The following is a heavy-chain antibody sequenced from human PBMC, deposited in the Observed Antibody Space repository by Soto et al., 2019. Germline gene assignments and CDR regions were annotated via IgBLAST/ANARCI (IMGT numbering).Heavy chain of an antibody. CDR3: ARDRPPVVPAADNWFDP. D-gene: IGHD2-2*01. CDR2: IIPILGIA. Sequence: ASVKVSCKASGGTFSSYTISWVRQAPGQGLEWMGRIIPILGIANYAQKFQGRVTITADKSTSTAYMELSSLRSEDTAVYYCARDRPPVVPAADNWFDPWGQGTLVTVSS. J-gene: IGHJ5*02. CDR1: GGTFSSYT. V-gene: IGHV1-69*04.